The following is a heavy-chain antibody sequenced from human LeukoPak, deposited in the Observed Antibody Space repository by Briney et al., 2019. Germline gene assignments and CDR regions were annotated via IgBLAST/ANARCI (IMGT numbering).Heavy chain of an antibody. CDR2: IYQSGST. D-gene: IGHD3-9*01. CDR1: GGSISSSKW. Sequence: SETLSLTCAVSGGSISSSKWWSWVRQPPGKGLEWIGEIYQSGSTNYNPSLKSRVTLSVDKSKNQFSLKLSSVTAADTAVYYCGRAASDYDILTGYIPAPFDYWGQGTLVTVSS. J-gene: IGHJ4*02. V-gene: IGHV4-4*02. CDR3: GRAASDYDILTGYIPAPFDY.